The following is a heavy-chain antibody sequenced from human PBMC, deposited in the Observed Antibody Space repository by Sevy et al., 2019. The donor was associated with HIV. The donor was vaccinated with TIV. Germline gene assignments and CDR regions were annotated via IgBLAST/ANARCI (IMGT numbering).Heavy chain of an antibody. CDR3: ARGGNPGQAASDI. CDR1: GFTLSSHS. Sequence: GGSLRLSCAVSGFTLSSHSMNWVRQAPGKGLEWLSHIRGDDENKYYAHSVQGRFTISRDDASNSVHLQMNSLRDEDTAVYYCARGGNPGQAASDIWGQGTVVTVSS. J-gene: IGHJ3*02. V-gene: IGHV3-48*02. CDR2: IRGDDENK.